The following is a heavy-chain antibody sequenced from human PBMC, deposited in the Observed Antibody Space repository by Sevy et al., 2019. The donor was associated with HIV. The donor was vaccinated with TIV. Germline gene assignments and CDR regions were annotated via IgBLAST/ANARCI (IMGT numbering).Heavy chain of an antibody. CDR1: GFTFSDYY. CDR3: ARENTMIEEPGWFDP. V-gene: IGHV3-11*01. Sequence: GGSPRLSCAASGFTFSDYYMSWIRQAPGKGLEWVSYISRSGTTINYADSVKGRFTISRDNAKNSLYLQMNSLRAEDTAVYYCARENTMIEEPGWFDPWGQGTLVTVSS. D-gene: IGHD3-22*01. J-gene: IGHJ5*02. CDR2: ISRSGTTI.